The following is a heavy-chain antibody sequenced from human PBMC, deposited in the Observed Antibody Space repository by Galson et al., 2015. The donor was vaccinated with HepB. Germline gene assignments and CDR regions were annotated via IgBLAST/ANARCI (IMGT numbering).Heavy chain of an antibody. Sequence: QSGAEEKKPGESLKISCKGSGYSFTSYWIGWVRQMPGKGLEWMGIIYPGDSDTRYSPSFQGQVTISADKSISTAYLQWSSLKASDTAMYYCARQCRDGYNCGAFDIWGQGTMVTVSS. D-gene: IGHD5-24*01. CDR3: ARQCRDGYNCGAFDI. J-gene: IGHJ3*02. CDR2: IYPGDSDT. V-gene: IGHV5-51*01. CDR1: GYSFTSYW.